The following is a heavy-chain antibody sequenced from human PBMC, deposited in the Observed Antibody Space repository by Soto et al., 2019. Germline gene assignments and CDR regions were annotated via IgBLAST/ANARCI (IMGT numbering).Heavy chain of an antibody. Sequence: QVQLVQSGAEVKKPGSSVKVSCKASGGTFSSYAISWVRQAPGQGLEWMGGLIPIFVTANYAQKFQGRVTVTADDSTSTAYLELSSLRSEDTAVYDRARDSGRLPAPNRVVVTRSYSYYGMDVWCRETKVSASS. CDR1: GGTFSSYA. CDR3: ARDSGRLPAPNRVVVTRSYSYYGMDV. V-gene: IGHV1-69*01. D-gene: IGHD2-15*01. J-gene: IGHJ6*02. CDR2: LIPIFVTA.